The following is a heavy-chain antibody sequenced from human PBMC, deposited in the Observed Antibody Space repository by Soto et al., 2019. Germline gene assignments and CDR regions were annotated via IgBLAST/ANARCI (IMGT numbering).Heavy chain of an antibody. CDR1: GGSISSGGYY. CDR2: IYYSGSN. V-gene: IGHV4-31*03. D-gene: IGHD2-2*02. J-gene: IGHJ6*02. CDR3: ASDRDDDDHTRPYYYGMDV. Sequence: QVQLQESGPGLVKPSQTLSLTCTVSGGSISSGGYYWSWIRQHPRKGLEWIGYIYYSGSNYYNPCLQSRDTISGDTTKHQYYLHLSAVTAADTAVYYCASDRDDDDHTRPYYYGMDVWGQGTTVTVSS.